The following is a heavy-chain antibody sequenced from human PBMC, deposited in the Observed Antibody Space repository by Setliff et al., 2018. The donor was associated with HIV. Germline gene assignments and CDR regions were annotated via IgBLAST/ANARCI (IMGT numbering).Heavy chain of an antibody. Sequence: SETLSLTCTVSGGSISIGGYYWGWIRQHPGKGLEWIGYIYHNGSTYYNPSLKSRLIISVDTSKNQFSLKLSSVTAADTAVYYCARGGGSRAATSSYYYMGVWGKGTTVT. J-gene: IGHJ6*03. CDR3: ARGGGSRAATSSYYYMGV. CDR2: IYHNGST. V-gene: IGHV4-31*03. D-gene: IGHD2-15*01. CDR1: GGSISIGGYY.